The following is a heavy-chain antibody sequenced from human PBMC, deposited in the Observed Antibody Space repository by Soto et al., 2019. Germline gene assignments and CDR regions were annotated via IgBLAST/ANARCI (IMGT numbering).Heavy chain of an antibody. V-gene: IGHV4-59*01. D-gene: IGHD6-19*01. J-gene: IGHJ6*02. CDR1: GGSISSYY. CDR3: ARIEIAVAGDYYYYYGMDV. CDR2: IYYSGST. Sequence: SETLSLTCTVSGGSISSYYWSWIRQPPGKGLEWIGYIYYSGSTNYNPSLKSRVTISVDTSKNQFSLKLSSVTAADTAVYYCARIEIAVAGDYYYYYGMDVWGQGTTVTVSS.